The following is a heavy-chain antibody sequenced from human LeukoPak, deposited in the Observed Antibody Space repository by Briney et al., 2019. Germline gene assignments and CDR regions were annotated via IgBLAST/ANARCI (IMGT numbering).Heavy chain of an antibody. CDR3: AKTSNTYYDPPFFGFDI. CDR1: GFTFSSYA. CDR2: ISGSGDRT. V-gene: IGHV3-23*01. J-gene: IGHJ3*02. D-gene: IGHD3-22*01. Sequence: GGSLRISCAASGFTFSSYAMHWVRQAPGKGLEWVSAISGSGDRTYYADSVKGRFTISRDNSQSTLYLQMNSLRAEDTAVYYCAKTSNTYYDPPFFGFDIWGQGTLVTVSS.